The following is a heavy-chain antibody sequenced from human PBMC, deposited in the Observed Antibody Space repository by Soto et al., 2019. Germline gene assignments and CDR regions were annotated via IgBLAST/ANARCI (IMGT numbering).Heavy chain of an antibody. CDR2: IYYSGST. CDR3: ARRIVQAVTTFLFAKVYYYYGMDV. Sequence: QLQLQESGPGLVKPSETLSLTCTVSGGSISSSSYYWGWIRQPPGKGLEWIGSIYYSGSTYYNPSLKSRVTRSVDTSRNQFSLKLSSVTAADTAVYYCARRIVQAVTTFLFAKVYYYYGMDVWGQGTTVTVSS. CDR1: GGSISSSSYY. D-gene: IGHD4-17*01. J-gene: IGHJ6*02. V-gene: IGHV4-39*01.